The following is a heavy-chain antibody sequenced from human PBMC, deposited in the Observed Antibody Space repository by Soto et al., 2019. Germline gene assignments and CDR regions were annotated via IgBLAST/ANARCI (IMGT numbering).Heavy chain of an antibody. CDR2: IRVNNGDT. D-gene: IGHD4-17*01. CDR1: GYTFDNSG. Sequence: QVKLVQSGAEVKKPGASVKVSCKASGYTFDNSGFSWVRQAPGQGLEWVGWIRVNNGDTHYAQKLQGRVTMPTDTSTTTAFTELRSLRSDDTAVYYCASDHGYSDFDAHYWGQGTLITVSS. V-gene: IGHV1-18*01. J-gene: IGHJ4*02. CDR3: ASDHGYSDFDAHY.